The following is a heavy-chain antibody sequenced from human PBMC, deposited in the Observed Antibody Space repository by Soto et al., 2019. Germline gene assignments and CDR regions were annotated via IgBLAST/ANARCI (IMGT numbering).Heavy chain of an antibody. CDR2: IYYRGST. CDR3: ARGSDDYADYGSWFDP. Sequence: SETLSLTCTVSGGSITSYYWSWIRQPPGKGLELIGYIYYRGSTNYNPSLKSRVTISVDTSKKQFSLKLSSVTAADTAVYYCARGSDDYADYGSWFDPWGQGTLVTVSS. D-gene: IGHD4-17*01. J-gene: IGHJ5*02. V-gene: IGHV4-59*01. CDR1: GGSITSYY.